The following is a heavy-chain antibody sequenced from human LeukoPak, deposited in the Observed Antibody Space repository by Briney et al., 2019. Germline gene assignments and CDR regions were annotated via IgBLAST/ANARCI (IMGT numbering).Heavy chain of an antibody. CDR3: ARPYYDDSPTD. Sequence: GGSLRLSCAASGFTFDDYAMHWVRQAPGKGLEWVSGISWNSGSIGYADSVKGRFTISRDNARNSLYLQMHSLRGEDTAIYYCARPYYDDSPTDWGQGTLVTVSS. V-gene: IGHV3-9*01. D-gene: IGHD3-16*01. CDR2: ISWNSGSI. CDR1: GFTFDDYA. J-gene: IGHJ4*02.